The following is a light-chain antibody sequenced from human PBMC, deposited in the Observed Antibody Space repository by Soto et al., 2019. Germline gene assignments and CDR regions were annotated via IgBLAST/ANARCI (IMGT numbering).Light chain of an antibody. Sequence: EIVMTQSPATLSVSPGARATLSCRASKSVSSNLAWYQQKPGQAPRLLIYGASTRATGIPARFSGSGSGTELTLTIRRLQSEDFAVYYCQQYNNWPPVTFGQGTKLEIK. CDR3: QQYNNWPPVT. J-gene: IGKJ2*01. V-gene: IGKV3-15*01. CDR2: GAS. CDR1: KSVSSN.